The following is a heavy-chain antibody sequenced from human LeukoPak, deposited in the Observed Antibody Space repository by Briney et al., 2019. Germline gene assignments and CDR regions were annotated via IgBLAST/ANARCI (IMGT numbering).Heavy chain of an antibody. J-gene: IGHJ5*02. V-gene: IGHV1-46*01. D-gene: IGHD6-13*01. CDR1: GYNFPSYY. CDR3: ARGSSSWPGNWFDP. Sequence: ASVKVSCKASGYNFPSYYMHWVRQAPGQGLEWMGIVNPSRGSTSYAQKFQGRITMTRDTSTSTVYMELSSLRSEDTAVYYCARGSSSWPGNWFDPWGQGTLVTVSS. CDR2: VNPSRGST.